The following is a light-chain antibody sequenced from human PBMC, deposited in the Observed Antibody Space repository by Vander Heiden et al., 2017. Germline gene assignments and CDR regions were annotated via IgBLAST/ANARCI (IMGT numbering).Light chain of an antibody. CDR3: QQYGTSPVT. V-gene: IGKV3-20*01. CDR2: GAS. J-gene: IGKJ5*01. Sequence: DIALTQAPDTLSLSPGERATLSCRASQSVNTNFLAWYQQKPGQAPRLLMSGASSRATGVPDRFSGSGSGTDFTLIISRLESEDCAVYFCQQYGTSPVTFGQGTRLELK. CDR1: QSVNTNF.